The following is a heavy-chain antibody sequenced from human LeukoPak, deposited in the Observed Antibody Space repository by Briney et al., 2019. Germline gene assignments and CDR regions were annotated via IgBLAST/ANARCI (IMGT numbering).Heavy chain of an antibody. CDR3: ARESRLRRENYYYGLDV. CDR1: GFTFNNYA. J-gene: IGHJ6*02. CDR2: ISGDGVSP. V-gene: IGHV3-23*01. D-gene: IGHD1-26*01. Sequence: PGGSLRLSCAASGFTFNNYALAWVRETPEKGLECVSAISGDGVSPYYVDSVRGRFTISRDTSKNTLYLQMNSLRADDTAVYYCARESRLRRENYYYGLDVWGQGTTVTVSS.